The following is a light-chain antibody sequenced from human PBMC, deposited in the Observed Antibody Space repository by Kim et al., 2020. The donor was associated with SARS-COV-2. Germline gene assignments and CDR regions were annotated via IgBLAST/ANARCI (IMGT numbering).Light chain of an antibody. V-gene: IGLV3-27*01. CDR3: YSVADSVGV. Sequence: SYELTQPSSLSVSPGQTARINCSGDVLPKKFARWFQQKPGQAPELVIYKDTERPSGIPERFSGSSSGTTVTLTITGAQVEHEADYYCYSVADSVGVFGGGTQLTVL. CDR2: KDT. J-gene: IGLJ3*02. CDR1: VLPKKF.